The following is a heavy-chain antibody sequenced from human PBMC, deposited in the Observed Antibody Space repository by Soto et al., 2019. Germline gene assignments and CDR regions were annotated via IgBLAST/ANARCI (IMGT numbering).Heavy chain of an antibody. CDR1: GFTFYSYV. D-gene: IGHD5-18*01. CDR2: ISYDGSDK. J-gene: IGHJ4*02. V-gene: IGHV3-30-3*01. Sequence: HPGGSLRLSCAASGFTFYSYVMHWVRQAPGKGLEWVAAISYDGSDKYYADSVKGRFTIFRDNSNNTLWLQMNSLRAEDTALYYCARDRPPFGYSYGEHFDFWGQGTLVTVSS. CDR3: ARDRPPFGYSYGEHFDF.